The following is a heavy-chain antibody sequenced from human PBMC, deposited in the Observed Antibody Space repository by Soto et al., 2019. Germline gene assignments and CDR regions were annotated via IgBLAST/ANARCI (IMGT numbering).Heavy chain of an antibody. J-gene: IGHJ4*02. CDR2: IWYDGSNK. CDR3: ARSDYVRFLEWPGPYFDY. CDR1: GFTFSSYG. V-gene: IGHV3-33*01. Sequence: GGSLRLSCAASGFTFSSYGMHWVRQAPGKGLEWVAVIWYDGSNKYYADSVKGRFTISRDNSKNTLYLQMNSLRAEDTAVYYCARSDYVRFLEWPGPYFDYWGQGTLVTVSS. D-gene: IGHD3-3*01.